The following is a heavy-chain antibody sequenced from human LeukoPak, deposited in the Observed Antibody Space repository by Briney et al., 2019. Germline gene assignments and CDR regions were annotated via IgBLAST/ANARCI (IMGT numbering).Heavy chain of an antibody. CDR2: INSDGSST. V-gene: IGHV3-74*01. Sequence: GSLRLSCAASGFTSSSYWMHWVRQAPGKGLVWVSRINSDGSSTSYADSVKGRFTISRDNAKNTLYLQMNSLRAEDTAVYYCARVRDGFGYFDYWVQGTLVTVSS. CDR3: ARVRDGFGYFDY. J-gene: IGHJ4*02. D-gene: IGHD3-16*01. CDR1: GFTSSSYW.